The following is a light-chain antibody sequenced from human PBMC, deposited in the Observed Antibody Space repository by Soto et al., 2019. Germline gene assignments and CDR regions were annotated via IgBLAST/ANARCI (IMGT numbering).Light chain of an antibody. CDR3: QQRSQWPPMT. Sequence: EILLTQSPVTLSLSPGQRATLSCRASQSISTYLAWYQVKPGQAPRLLIYDASSRATGVPARFSGSGSGTDFSLTISSLEPEDVAVYYCQQRSQWPPMTFGQGTRLE. V-gene: IGKV3-11*01. J-gene: IGKJ5*01. CDR2: DAS. CDR1: QSISTY.